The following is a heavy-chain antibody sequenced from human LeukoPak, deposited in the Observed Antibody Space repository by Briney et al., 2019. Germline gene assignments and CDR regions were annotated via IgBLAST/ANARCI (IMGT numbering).Heavy chain of an antibody. V-gene: IGHV4-59*10. D-gene: IGHD4-17*01. CDR3: ARSDLYGDYPPGNY. Sequence: SETLSLTCAVYGGSFSGYYWSWIRQPPGKGLEWIGRIYTSGRTNYNPSLKSRVTISVDTSKNQFSLKLSSVTAADTAFYYCARSDLYGDYPPGNYWGQGTLVAVSS. CDR1: GGSFSGYY. J-gene: IGHJ4*02. CDR2: IYTSGRT.